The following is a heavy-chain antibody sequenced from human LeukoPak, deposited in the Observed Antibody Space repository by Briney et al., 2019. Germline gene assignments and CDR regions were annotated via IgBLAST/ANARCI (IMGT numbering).Heavy chain of an antibody. V-gene: IGHV4-39*01. CDR1: GGSISSRTYS. CDR3: ARHGSGRDAGLDY. J-gene: IGHJ4*02. Sequence: SETLSLTCTVSGGSISSRTYSWGWIRQPPGKGLEWIGTIYVSGSTYYNPSLKSRVTISVDKSNNHFSLKLSSLTAADTAVYYCARHGSGRDAGLDYWGQGTLVTVSA. D-gene: IGHD3-10*01. CDR2: IYVSGST.